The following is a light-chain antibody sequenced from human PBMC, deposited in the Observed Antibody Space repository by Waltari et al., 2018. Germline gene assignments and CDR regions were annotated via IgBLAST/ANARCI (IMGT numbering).Light chain of an antibody. CDR2: DAS. V-gene: IGKV3-11*01. CDR1: QRVSNY. J-gene: IGKJ4*01. Sequence: EIVLTQSPATLSLSPGERATLSCRASQRVSNYLGWYQQKPGQAPRHLIYDASNSATGIPARFSGSGSGTDFTHTINSLEPEDFAVYYCQQRSNWPLTFGGGTKVEIK. CDR3: QQRSNWPLT.